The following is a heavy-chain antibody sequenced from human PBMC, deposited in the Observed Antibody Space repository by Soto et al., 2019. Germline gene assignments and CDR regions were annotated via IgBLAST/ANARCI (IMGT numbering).Heavy chain of an antibody. CDR2: IVPSLDTT. CDR1: GGTFSSSG. V-gene: IGHV1-69*11. D-gene: IGHD3-16*02. Sequence: QVHLVQSGTEVKKPGSSVKVSCKASGGTFSSSGFSWVRQAPGQGLEWMGMIVPSLDTTNYAQKFQARVTITGDGVTSTGYLELRSLRSEDTAVYYCARFPQPRYTADSYGVDVWGQGTRVMVSS. CDR3: ARFPQPRYTADSYGVDV. J-gene: IGHJ6*02.